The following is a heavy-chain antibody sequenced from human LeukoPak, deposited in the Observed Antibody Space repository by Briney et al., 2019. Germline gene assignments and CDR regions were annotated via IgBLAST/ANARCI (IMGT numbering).Heavy chain of an antibody. CDR2: ISGYNGNT. CDR1: GYTFTSYG. Sequence: ASVKVSCKASGYTFTSYGISWVRQAPGQGLEWVGWISGYNGNTNYAQKLQGRVIMTTDTSTSTAYMELRSLRSDDTAVYYCARVAVVLVPAAHDYWGQGTLVTVSS. V-gene: IGHV1-18*01. CDR3: ARVAVVLVPAAHDY. D-gene: IGHD2-2*01. J-gene: IGHJ4*02.